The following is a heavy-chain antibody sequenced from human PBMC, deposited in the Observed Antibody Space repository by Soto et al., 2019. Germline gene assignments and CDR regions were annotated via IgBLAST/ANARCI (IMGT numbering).Heavy chain of an antibody. Sequence: LSLTCSVSGVSFTSYYWTWIRQAPGKGPEWIGYIHHSGISNYNPSLKSRVTMSVDTSKNQFFLKLTSVTAADTAVYYCARDLTIGGFFDPWGQGTLVTVSS. J-gene: IGHJ5*02. CDR2: IHHSGIS. V-gene: IGHV4-59*01. CDR1: GVSFTSYY. D-gene: IGHD3-10*01. CDR3: ARDLTIGGFFDP.